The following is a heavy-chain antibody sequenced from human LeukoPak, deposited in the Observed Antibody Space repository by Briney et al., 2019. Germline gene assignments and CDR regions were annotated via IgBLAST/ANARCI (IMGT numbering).Heavy chain of an antibody. CDR3: AKEGTIFGVTIIRPKY. V-gene: IGHV3-23*01. CDR2: ISGSGDLI. J-gene: IGHJ4*02. Sequence: GGSLRLSCVGSGFTFRSYAMTWVRQAPGKGLEWVSAISGSGDLIYYAESVKGRFTISRDNSKNTLYLQMNSLRAEDTAVYYCAKEGTIFGVTIIRPKYWGQGTVVTVSS. CDR1: GFTFRSYA. D-gene: IGHD3-3*01.